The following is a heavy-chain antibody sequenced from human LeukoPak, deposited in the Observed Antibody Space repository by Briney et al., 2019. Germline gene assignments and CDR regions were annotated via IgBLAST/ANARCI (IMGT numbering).Heavy chain of an antibody. CDR3: AREGDGYYYDSSGYSY. V-gene: IGHV3-21*01. D-gene: IGHD3-22*01. J-gene: IGHJ4*02. Sequence: GGSLRLSCAASEFTFSSYSMNWVRQAPGKGLEWVSSISSSSSYIYYADSVKGRFTISRDNAKNSLYLQMNSLRAEDTAVYYCAREGDGYYYDSSGYSYWGQGTLVTVSS. CDR1: EFTFSSYS. CDR2: ISSSSSYI.